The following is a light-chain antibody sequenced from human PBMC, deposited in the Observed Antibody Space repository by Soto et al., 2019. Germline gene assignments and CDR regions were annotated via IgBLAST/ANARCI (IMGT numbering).Light chain of an antibody. Sequence: AIRMTQSPSSFSASTGDRVTITCRASQGISSYLAWYQQKPGKAPKLLIYAASTLQSGVPSRFSGSGSGTDFTLTISCLQSEDFAFYYCQQYFNWPLTWTFGPGTKVQIK. V-gene: IGKV1-8*01. CDR1: QGISSY. J-gene: IGKJ3*01. CDR3: QQYFNWPLTWT. CDR2: AAS.